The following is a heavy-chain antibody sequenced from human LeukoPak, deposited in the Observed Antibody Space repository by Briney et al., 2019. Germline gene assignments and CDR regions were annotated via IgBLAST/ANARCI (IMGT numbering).Heavy chain of an antibody. D-gene: IGHD2-21*02. CDR1: GFTFDDYA. CDR2: ISWNGGTI. V-gene: IGHV3-9*01. Sequence: PGGSLRLSCAASGFTFDDYAMHWARQAPGKGLEWVSGISWNGGTIDYADSVKGRFTISRDNAKSSLYLQMNSLRTEDTALYFCARDATAWLYYYGMDVWGQGTSVTVSS. CDR3: ARDATAWLYYYGMDV. J-gene: IGHJ6*02.